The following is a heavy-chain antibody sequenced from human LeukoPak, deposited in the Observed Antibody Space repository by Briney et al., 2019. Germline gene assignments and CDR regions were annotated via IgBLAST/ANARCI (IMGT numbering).Heavy chain of an antibody. CDR3: TTDSLYYSGSGVHGMDV. J-gene: IGHJ6*02. D-gene: IGHD3-10*01. V-gene: IGHV3-7*03. CDR1: GGTFSSYY. CDR2: IKQDGSEK. Sequence: HPGGSLRLSCIVSGGTFSSYYMTWVRQAPGKGLEWVANIKQDGSEKFYVDSVKGRFTISRDNAKSSLYLQMNTLKTEDTAIYYCTTDSLYYSGSGVHGMDVWGQGTTVTVSS.